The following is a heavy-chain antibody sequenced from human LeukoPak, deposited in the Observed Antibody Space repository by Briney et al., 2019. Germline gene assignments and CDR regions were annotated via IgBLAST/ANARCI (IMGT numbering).Heavy chain of an antibody. CDR1: GFTFSSYG. Sequence: PGGSLRLSCAASGFTFSSYGMHWVRQAPGKGLEWVAVIWYDGSNKYYADSVKGRFTISRDNSKNALYLQMNSLRAEDTAVYYCVTARLTSGWFDYYYYGMDVWGQGTTVTVSS. CDR2: IWYDGSNK. J-gene: IGHJ6*02. CDR3: VTARLTSGWFDYYYYGMDV. D-gene: IGHD6-19*01. V-gene: IGHV3-30*02.